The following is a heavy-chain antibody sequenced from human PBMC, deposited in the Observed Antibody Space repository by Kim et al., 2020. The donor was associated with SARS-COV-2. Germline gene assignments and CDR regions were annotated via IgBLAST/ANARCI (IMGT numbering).Heavy chain of an antibody. V-gene: IGHV4-59*08. Sequence: RVTISVDTSKNQFSLKLSSVTAADTAVYYCARLPRYFDWLTLNYYYGMDVWGQGTTVTVSS. CDR3: ARLPRYFDWLTLNYYYGMDV. D-gene: IGHD3-9*01. J-gene: IGHJ6*02.